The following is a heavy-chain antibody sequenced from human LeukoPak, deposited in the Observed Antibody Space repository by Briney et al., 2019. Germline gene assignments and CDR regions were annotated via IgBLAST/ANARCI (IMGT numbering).Heavy chain of an antibody. CDR1: GYSFTSYW. CDR2: IYPGDSDT. Sequence: GESLKISCKGSGYSFTSYWIGWVRQMPGKGLEWMGIIYPGDSDTRYSSSFQGQVTISADKSISTAYLQWSSLKASDSDMYYCATNTMFRGIHAFDIWGRGKMVTVSS. CDR3: ATNTMFRGIHAFDI. D-gene: IGHD3-10*01. V-gene: IGHV5-51*01. J-gene: IGHJ3*02.